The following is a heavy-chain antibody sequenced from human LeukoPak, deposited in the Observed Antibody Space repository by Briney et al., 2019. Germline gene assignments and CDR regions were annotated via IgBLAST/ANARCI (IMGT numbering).Heavy chain of an antibody. CDR3: VSNNYYGSGRYHY. V-gene: IGHV1-2*02. CDR1: GYTFTGYY. J-gene: IGHJ4*02. Sequence: ASVKVSCKASGYTFTGYYMHWVRQAPGQGLEWMGWINPNSGGTDYAQKFQGRVTMTRDTSISTAYMELSRLRSDDTAVYYCVSNNYYGSGRYHYWGQGTLVTVSS. D-gene: IGHD3-10*01. CDR2: INPNSGGT.